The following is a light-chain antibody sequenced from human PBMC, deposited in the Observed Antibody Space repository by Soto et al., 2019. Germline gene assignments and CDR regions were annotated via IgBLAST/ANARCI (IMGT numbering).Light chain of an antibody. CDR3: QKSDSTPWT. J-gene: IGKJ1*01. CDR1: QSISSY. Sequence: DLQMTQSPSSLSASVGDRVTITCRASQSISSYLNWYQQKPGKAPKLLIYAASSLQSGVPSRFSGSGSGTDFTLTISSLQPEDFATYYCQKSDSTPWTFGQGTPVQIK. CDR2: AAS. V-gene: IGKV1-39*01.